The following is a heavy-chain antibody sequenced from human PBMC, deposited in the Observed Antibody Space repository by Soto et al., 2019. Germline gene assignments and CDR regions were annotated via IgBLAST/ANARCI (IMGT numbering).Heavy chain of an antibody. V-gene: IGHV3-23*01. CDR3: AKDIRSYDFWSGYSTFDY. CDR2: ISGSGGST. Sequence: GGSLRLSCAASGFTFSSYAMSWVRQAPGKGLEWVSAISGSGGSTYYADSVKGRFTISRDNSKNTLYLQMNSLRAEDTAVYYCAKDIRSYDFWSGYSTFDYWGQGTLVTVSS. D-gene: IGHD3-3*01. CDR1: GFTFSSYA. J-gene: IGHJ4*02.